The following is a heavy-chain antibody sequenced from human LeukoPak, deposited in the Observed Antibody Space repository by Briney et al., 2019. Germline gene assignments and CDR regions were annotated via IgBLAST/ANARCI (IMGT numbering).Heavy chain of an antibody. CDR1: SGSISNYY. D-gene: IGHD3-10*01. CDR2: INHSGST. J-gene: IGHJ4*02. V-gene: IGHV4-34*01. CDR3: ARRRGGGITMVRGVTRGYYFDY. Sequence: SETLSLTCTVSSGSISNYYWSWIRQPPGKGLEWIGEINHSGSTNYNPSLKSRVTISVDTSKNQFSLKLSSVTAADTAVYYCARRRGGGITMVRGVTRGYYFDYWGQGTLVTVSS.